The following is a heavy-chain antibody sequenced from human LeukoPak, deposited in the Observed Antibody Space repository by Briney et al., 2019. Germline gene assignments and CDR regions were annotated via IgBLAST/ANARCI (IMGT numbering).Heavy chain of an antibody. Sequence: GGSLRLSCAASGFTFSSYAMHWVRQAPGKGLEWVAVISYDGSNKYYADSVKGRFTISRDNSKNTLYLQMNSLRAEDTAVCYCARGSSSGQSLDYWGQGTLVTVSS. CDR3: ARGSSSGQSLDY. CDR2: ISYDGSNK. D-gene: IGHD3-22*01. J-gene: IGHJ4*02. V-gene: IGHV3-30-3*01. CDR1: GFTFSSYA.